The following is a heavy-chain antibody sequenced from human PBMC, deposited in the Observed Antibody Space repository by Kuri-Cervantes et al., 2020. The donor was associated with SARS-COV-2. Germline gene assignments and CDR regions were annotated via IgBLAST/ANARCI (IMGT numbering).Heavy chain of an antibody. CDR2: INSDESST. CDR1: GFTFSSHW. V-gene: IGHV3-74*01. Sequence: GSLCLTCAASGFTFSSHWMHWVRQAPGKGLVLVSRINSDESSTSYADSVKGRFTISRDNAKNTLYLHMKSLRSEDTAMYYCAKYRVGVQDFWGQGTLVTVSS. CDR3: AKYRVGVQDF. D-gene: IGHD2-8*01. J-gene: IGHJ4*02.